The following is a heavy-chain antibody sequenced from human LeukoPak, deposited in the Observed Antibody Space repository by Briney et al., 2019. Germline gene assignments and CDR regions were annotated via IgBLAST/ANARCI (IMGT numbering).Heavy chain of an antibody. Sequence: GRSLRVSCAASGFTFNYYGMHWVRLAPGKGLEWVAGISSDGSKIYYLDPLKGRFTVSRDNSKNTLYLQMDSLRGVDTAVYSCARDRNGGWFSMDVWGQGTTVTVSS. J-gene: IGHJ6*02. CDR2: ISSDGSKI. CDR1: GFTFNYYG. D-gene: IGHD6-19*01. V-gene: IGHV3-33*01. CDR3: ARDRNGGWFSMDV.